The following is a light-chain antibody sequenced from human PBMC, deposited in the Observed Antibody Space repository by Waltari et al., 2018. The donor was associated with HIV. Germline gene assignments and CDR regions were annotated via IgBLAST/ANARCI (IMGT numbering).Light chain of an antibody. CDR2: GNT. V-gene: IGLV1-44*01. CDR1: NSNIGSNT. Sequence: QSVLTQPPSASGTPGQRVTISCSGRNSNIGSNTVNWYQQLPGTAPKLLIYGNTHRPYGVPDRFSGSKSCTSASLAISGLQSEDEADYYCAAWDDSLNGEVVFGGGTKLTVL. CDR3: AAWDDSLNGEVV. J-gene: IGLJ2*01.